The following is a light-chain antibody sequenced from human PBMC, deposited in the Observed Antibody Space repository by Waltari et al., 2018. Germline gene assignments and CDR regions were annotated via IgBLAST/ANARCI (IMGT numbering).Light chain of an antibody. CDR1: RSVSSK. Sequence: EIVMTQSTATLSVPPGERATLSCRASRSVSSKLGWYQQKPGQAPRLFLNGASTRATGIPASFSGSGSGTEFTLTISSLQSEDFAVYYCQQYDNWPYTFGQGTKLEIK. CDR2: GAS. J-gene: IGKJ2*01. V-gene: IGKV3D-15*01. CDR3: QQYDNWPYT.